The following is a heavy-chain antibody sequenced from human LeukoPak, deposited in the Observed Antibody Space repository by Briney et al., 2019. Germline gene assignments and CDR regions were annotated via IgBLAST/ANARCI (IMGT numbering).Heavy chain of an antibody. CDR2: ISYDGNDK. J-gene: IGHJ4*02. CDR1: GFTFSTYG. D-gene: IGHD3-22*01. V-gene: IGHV3-30*03. CDR3: ATLQSSGYDYSDY. Sequence: PGGSLRLSCAASGFTFSTYGVHWVRQAPGKGLEWVAVISYDGNDKHYADSVKGRFTISRDNSKNTLYLQMNSLRAEDTAVYYCATLQSSGYDYSDYWGQGILVTVSS.